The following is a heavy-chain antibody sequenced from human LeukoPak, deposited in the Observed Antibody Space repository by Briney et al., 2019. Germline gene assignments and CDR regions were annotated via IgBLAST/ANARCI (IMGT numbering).Heavy chain of an antibody. CDR1: GGTFSSYG. D-gene: IGHD2/OR15-2a*01. J-gene: IGHJ6*04. Sequence: SVKLSCKASGGTFSSYGITWIRQAPGQGLEWMGEIIPVFGTTNYAQNFQGRVTITADESTTTAYMELSSLRSEDTAVYYCARDRRYTEYYGMDVWGKGTTVTVSS. V-gene: IGHV1-69*13. CDR2: IIPVFGTT. CDR3: ARDRRYTEYYGMDV.